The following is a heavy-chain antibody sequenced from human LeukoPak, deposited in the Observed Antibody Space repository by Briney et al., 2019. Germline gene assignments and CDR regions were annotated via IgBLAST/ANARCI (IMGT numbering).Heavy chain of an antibody. J-gene: IGHJ4*02. V-gene: IGHV4-4*07. CDR1: GGSINNYY. CDR2: IYSNGIT. CDR3: ARNEAGSYGYCDN. D-gene: IGHD5-18*01. Sequence: SETLSLTCTVSGGSINNYYWSWIRQPAGKGLEWIGRIYSNGITNYNPSLKSRVTMSVDTSKNQFSLKLRSVTAADTAVYYCARNEAGSYGYCDNWGQGTLVSVSS.